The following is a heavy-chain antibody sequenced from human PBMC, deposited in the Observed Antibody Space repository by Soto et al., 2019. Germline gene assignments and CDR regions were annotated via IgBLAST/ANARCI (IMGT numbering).Heavy chain of an antibody. CDR1: GGSISSSSYY. Sequence: QLQLQESGPGLVKPSETLSLTCTVSGGSISSSSYYWGWIRQPPGKGLEWIGTIYSSGSTYYSPSFKGRVTISVDTSKNQFSLKLSSVTAADTAIYYCASLPFRIGCGGDCYRSYFDYWGQGTLVTVSS. CDR3: ASLPFRIGCGGDCYRSYFDY. CDR2: IYSSGST. J-gene: IGHJ4*02. D-gene: IGHD2-21*02. V-gene: IGHV4-39*01.